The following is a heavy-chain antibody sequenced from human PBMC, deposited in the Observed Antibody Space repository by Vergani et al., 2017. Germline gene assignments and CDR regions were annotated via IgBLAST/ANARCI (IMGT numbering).Heavy chain of an antibody. J-gene: IGHJ4*02. CDR2: ISGPGLST. V-gene: IGHV3-23*01. CDR1: GFTFSNSA. Sequence: EVHLLESGGGLVQSGGSLRLSCAASGFTFSNSAVSWVRQAPGRGLAWVSSISGPGLSTYYADSVKGRFSISRDNSKNTVFLQMHSLRAEDTAVYYCALDGNFWSGYFGYWGQGTLVTVSS. CDR3: ALDGNFWSGYFGY. D-gene: IGHD3-3*01.